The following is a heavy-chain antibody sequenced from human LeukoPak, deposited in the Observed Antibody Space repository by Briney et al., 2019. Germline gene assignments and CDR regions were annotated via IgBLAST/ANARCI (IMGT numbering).Heavy chain of an antibody. D-gene: IGHD6-19*01. J-gene: IGHJ4*02. CDR2: ISSSSSYI. Sequence: PGGSLRLSCAASGFSFNTYSMTWVRQAPGKGLEWVSSISSSSSYIYYADSVKGRFTISRDNAKNSLYLQMNSLRAEDTAVYYCASSGSGWAIDYWGQGTLVTVSS. CDR1: GFSFNTYS. V-gene: IGHV3-21*01. CDR3: ASSGSGWAIDY.